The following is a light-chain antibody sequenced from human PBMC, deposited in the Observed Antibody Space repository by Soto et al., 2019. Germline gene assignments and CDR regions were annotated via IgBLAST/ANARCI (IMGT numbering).Light chain of an antibody. Sequence: EIVWTQSPATLSLSPGERATLSCRASQSVSSYLAWYQQKSGQAPRLLIYDASNRATGIPARFSGSGSGTDFTLTISSLEPEDFAVYYCQQRSNWPPTFGQGTKVDI. CDR1: QSVSSY. CDR3: QQRSNWPPT. V-gene: IGKV3-11*01. CDR2: DAS. J-gene: IGKJ1*01.